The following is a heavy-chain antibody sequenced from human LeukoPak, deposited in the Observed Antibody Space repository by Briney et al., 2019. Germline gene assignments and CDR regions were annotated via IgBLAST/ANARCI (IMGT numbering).Heavy chain of an antibody. J-gene: IGHJ4*02. V-gene: IGHV3-23*01. D-gene: IGHD3-9*01. CDR2: ISGSGGST. Sequence: GGSQRLSCAASGFTFSSYAMSWVRQASGKGLEWGSAISGSGGSTYYADSVKGRFTISRDNSKNTLYLQMNSLRAEDTAVYYCAKVLDYDILTGLAWGQGTLVTVSS. CDR1: GFTFSSYA. CDR3: AKVLDYDILTGLA.